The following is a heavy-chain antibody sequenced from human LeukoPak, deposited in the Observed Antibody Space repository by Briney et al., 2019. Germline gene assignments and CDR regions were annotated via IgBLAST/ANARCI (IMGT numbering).Heavy chain of an antibody. D-gene: IGHD2-15*01. CDR3: ARGRGTLVYYYYYMDV. V-gene: IGHV4-34*01. CDR2: INHSGST. Sequence: SETLSLTCAVYGGSFSGYYWSWIRQPPGKGLEWIGEINHSGSTNYNPSLKSRVTISVDTSKNQFSLKLSSVTAADTAVYYCARGRGTLVYYYYYMDVWGKGTTVTVSS. J-gene: IGHJ6*03. CDR1: GGSFSGYY.